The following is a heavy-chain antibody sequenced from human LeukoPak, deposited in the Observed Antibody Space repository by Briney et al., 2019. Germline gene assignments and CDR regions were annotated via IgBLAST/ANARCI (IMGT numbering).Heavy chain of an antibody. D-gene: IGHD5-12*01. CDR2: IYYSGST. V-gene: IGHV4-31*03. CDR3: ARDTSGYDLGDGIDY. J-gene: IGHJ4*02. Sequence: KSSQTLSLTCTVSGGSISSGGYYWSWIRQHPGKGLEWIGYIYYSGSTYYSPSLKSRVTISVDTSKNQFSLKLSSVTAADTAVYYCARDTSGYDLGDGIDYWGQGTLVTVSS. CDR1: GGSISSGGYY.